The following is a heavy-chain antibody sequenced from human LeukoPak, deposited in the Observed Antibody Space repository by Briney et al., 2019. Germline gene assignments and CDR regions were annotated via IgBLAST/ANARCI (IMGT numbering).Heavy chain of an antibody. J-gene: IGHJ3*02. CDR1: GFTFSSYG. D-gene: IGHD3-22*01. CDR2: IWYDGSNK. CDR3: ARDLVDYYDSSGYYSAANAFDI. Sequence: GGSLRLSCAASGFTFSSYGMHWVRQAPGKGLEWVAVIWYDGSNKYYADPVKGRFTISRDNSKNTLYLQMNSLRAEDTAVYYCARDLVDYYDSSGYYSAANAFDIWGQGTMVTVSS. V-gene: IGHV3-33*01.